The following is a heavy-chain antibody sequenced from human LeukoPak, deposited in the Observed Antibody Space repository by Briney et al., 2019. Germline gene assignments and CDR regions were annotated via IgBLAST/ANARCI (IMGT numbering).Heavy chain of an antibody. V-gene: IGHV4-30-4*01. Sequence: PSQTLSLTCTVSGDSISSGDYYWRWIRQPPGKGLEWIGYIYYSGSTYYNPSLKSRVTISVDTSKNQFSLKLSSVTAADTAVYYCARHGSWYYFDYWGQGTLVTVSS. J-gene: IGHJ4*02. CDR3: ARHGSWYYFDY. CDR1: GDSISSGDYY. CDR2: IYYSGST. D-gene: IGHD6-13*01.